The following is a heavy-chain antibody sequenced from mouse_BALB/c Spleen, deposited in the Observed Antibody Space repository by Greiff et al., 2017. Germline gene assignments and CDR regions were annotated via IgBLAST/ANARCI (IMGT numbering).Heavy chain of an antibody. CDR1: GFTFSSYT. J-gene: IGHJ1*01. V-gene: IGHV5-6-4*01. Sequence: EVQRVESGGGLVKPGGSLKLSCAASGFTFSSYTMSWVRQTPEKRLEWVATISSGGSYTYYPDSVKGRFTISRDNAKNTLYLQMSSLTSEDTAMYYCTRDSAMITDWYFDVWGAGTTVTVSS. CDR2: ISSGGSYT. D-gene: IGHD2-4*01. CDR3: TRDSAMITDWYFDV.